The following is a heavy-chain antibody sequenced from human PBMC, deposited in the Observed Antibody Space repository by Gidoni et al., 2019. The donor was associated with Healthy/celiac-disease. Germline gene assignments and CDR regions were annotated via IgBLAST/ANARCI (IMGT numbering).Heavy chain of an antibody. J-gene: IGHJ3*02. CDR1: GFTFSSYS. CDR2: ISSSSSTI. D-gene: IGHD3-22*01. CDR3: ARDPGYYDSSGYSPDAFDI. Sequence: EVQLVESGGGLVQPGGSLRLSCAASGFTFSSYSMHWVRQAPGKGLEWVSYISSSSSTIYYADSVKGRFTISRDNAKNSLYLQMNSLRAEDTAVYYCARDPGYYDSSGYSPDAFDIWGQGTMVTVSS. V-gene: IGHV3-48*04.